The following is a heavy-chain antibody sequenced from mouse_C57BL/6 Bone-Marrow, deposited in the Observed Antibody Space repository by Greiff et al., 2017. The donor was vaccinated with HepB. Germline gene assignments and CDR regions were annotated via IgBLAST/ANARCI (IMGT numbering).Heavy chain of an antibody. CDR2: IYPGNGDT. V-gene: IGHV1-12*01. J-gene: IGHJ2*01. D-gene: IGHD2-2*01. Sequence: SGAELVRPGASVKMSCKASGYTFTSYNMHWVKQTPRQGLEWIGAIYPGNGDTSYNQKFKGKATLTVDKSSSTAYMQLSSLTSEDSAFYFCARNYGSLYYFDYWGQGTTLTVSS. CDR1: GYTFTSYN. CDR3: ARNYGSLYYFDY.